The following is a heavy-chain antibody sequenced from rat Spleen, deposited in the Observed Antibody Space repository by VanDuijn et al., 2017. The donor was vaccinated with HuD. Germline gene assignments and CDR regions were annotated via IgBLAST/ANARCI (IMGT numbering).Heavy chain of an antibody. CDR1: GFTFSDYG. D-gene: IGHD1-12*03. CDR2: ISPSGVT. Sequence: EVQLVESGGGLVQPGRSLKLSCAASGFTFSDYGMAWVRQAPTKGLEWVASISPSGVTYYRDSVKGRFTVSRENAKSTLYLLMDSLRSEDTATYYCTRGWLSPYNWFAYWGQGTLVTVSS. J-gene: IGHJ3*01. CDR3: TRGWLSPYNWFAY. V-gene: IGHV5S13*01.